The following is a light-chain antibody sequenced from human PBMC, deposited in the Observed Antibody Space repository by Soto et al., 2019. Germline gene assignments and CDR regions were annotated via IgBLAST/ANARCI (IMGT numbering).Light chain of an antibody. J-gene: IGKJ4*01. CDR1: QNVDSAK. V-gene: IGKV3-20*01. CDR2: GAS. Sequence: EIVLTQSPGTLSLSPGERATLSCRTRQNVDSAKLAWYQQKPGQAPRLLIYGASNRATGIPDRFSGSGSGTDFTLIISSLEPEDFAVYHCQQYGSSPLTFGGGTKVEIK. CDR3: QQYGSSPLT.